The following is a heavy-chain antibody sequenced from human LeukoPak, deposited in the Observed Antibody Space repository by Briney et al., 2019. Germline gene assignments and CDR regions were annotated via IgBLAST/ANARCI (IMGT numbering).Heavy chain of an antibody. CDR2: MSFDGSHT. CDR3: AKERVDWRYFDY. D-gene: IGHD3-9*01. CDR1: GFTFNSYS. J-gene: IGHJ4*02. Sequence: GGSLRLSCAASGFTFNSYSMNWVRQAPGKGLEWVAVMSFDGSHTYYADSVKGRFTISRDNSKNTLYLQMNSLRAEDTAVYYCAKERVDWRYFDYWGQGTLVTVSS. V-gene: IGHV3-30*18.